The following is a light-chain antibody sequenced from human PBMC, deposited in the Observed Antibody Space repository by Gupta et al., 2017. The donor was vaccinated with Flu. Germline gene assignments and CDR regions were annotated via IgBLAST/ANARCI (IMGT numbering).Light chain of an antibody. CDR3: QHRSNWPPT. J-gene: IGKJ5*01. V-gene: IGKV3-11*01. CDR2: DVS. Sequence: EIVLTQYPATLSLSPGERATLSCRASQSVSSYLAWYQQKPGQAPRFLIYDVSHRATGVPPRFSGSGSGTYFTLTISSLEPEDFAVYYCQHRSNWPPTFGQGTRLEIK. CDR1: QSVSSY.